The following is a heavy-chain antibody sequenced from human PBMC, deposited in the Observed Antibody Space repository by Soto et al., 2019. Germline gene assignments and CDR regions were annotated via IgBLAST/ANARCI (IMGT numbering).Heavy chain of an antibody. J-gene: IGHJ4*02. Sequence: SLRLSCSASVFTFDDYAMHWFRQAPGKGLEWVSGISWNSGSIGYADSVKGRFTISRDNAKNSLYLQMNSLRAEDTALYYCAKDASYGSSFDYWGQGTLVTVSS. D-gene: IGHD1-26*01. CDR2: ISWNSGSI. V-gene: IGHV3-9*01. CDR1: VFTFDDYA. CDR3: AKDASYGSSFDY.